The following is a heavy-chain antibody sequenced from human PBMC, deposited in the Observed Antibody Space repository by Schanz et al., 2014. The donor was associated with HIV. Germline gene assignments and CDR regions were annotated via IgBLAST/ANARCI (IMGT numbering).Heavy chain of an antibody. J-gene: IGHJ6*02. CDR2: IKEDGSEK. Sequence: EVQLVESGGGLVQPGGSLRLSCAASGFTFSRDWMTWVRQAPGKGLEWGANIKEDGSEKYHADSVKGRFTISRDNAKNSLFLQMESLRAEDTAVYYCARDGGEAWGQGTTVTVSS. V-gene: IGHV3-7*01. CDR1: GFTFSRDW. CDR3: ARDGGEA. D-gene: IGHD3-16*01.